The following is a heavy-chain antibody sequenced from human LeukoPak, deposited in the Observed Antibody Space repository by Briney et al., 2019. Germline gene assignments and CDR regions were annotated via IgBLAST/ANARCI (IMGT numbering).Heavy chain of an antibody. CDR1: GFTFSRFG. J-gene: IGHJ4*02. V-gene: IGHV3-30*03. Sequence: GGSLRLSCVASGFTFSRFGMHWVRRAPGKGLEWVAVISYDGRNKYYADSMKGRFTISRDNSKNTLFLQMSSLRAEDTAVYYCASHWAQQVVSDYWGQGTLVTVSS. CDR3: ASHWAQQVVSDY. D-gene: IGHD6-13*01. CDR2: ISYDGRNK.